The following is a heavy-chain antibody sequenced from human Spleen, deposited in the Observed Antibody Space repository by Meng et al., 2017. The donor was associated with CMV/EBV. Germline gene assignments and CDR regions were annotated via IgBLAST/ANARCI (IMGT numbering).Heavy chain of an antibody. J-gene: IGHJ4*02. CDR1: GFTFDDYG. CDR2: ISYDGTKK. D-gene: IGHD6-19*01. Sequence: GESLKISCAASGFTFDDYGMSWVRQAPGKGLEWVAVISYDGTKKYYADSVKGRFTISRDNSKNTLYLQMNSLRAEDTAVYYCARERIAVAGGPLDYWGQGTLVTISS. CDR3: ARERIAVAGGPLDY. V-gene: IGHV3-30*03.